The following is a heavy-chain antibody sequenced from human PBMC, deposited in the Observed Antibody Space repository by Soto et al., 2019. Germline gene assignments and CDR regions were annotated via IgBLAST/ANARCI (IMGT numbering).Heavy chain of an antibody. Sequence: GGSLRLSCAASGFTFSSYGMHWVRQAPGKGLEWVAVIWYDGSNKYYADSVKGRFTISRDNSKNTLYLQMNSLRAEDTAVYYCARDVNWNYRLDPWGQGTLVTVSS. D-gene: IGHD1-7*01. V-gene: IGHV3-33*01. CDR1: GFTFSSYG. J-gene: IGHJ5*02. CDR2: IWYDGSNK. CDR3: ARDVNWNYRLDP.